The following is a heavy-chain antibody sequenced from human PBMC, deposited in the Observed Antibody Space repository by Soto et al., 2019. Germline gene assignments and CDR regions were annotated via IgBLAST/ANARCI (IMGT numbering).Heavy chain of an antibody. CDR2: IYPGDSDT. D-gene: IGHD3-9*01. CDR3: AITYDHIWAGCYRS. CDR1: GHHFTSHW. Sequence: GQSLKLSCQDSGHHFTSHWIAWVRQMPGNGLEWMGIIYPGDSDTRYSPSFQVQVTISADKSISTAYPHLDSMKASDTAMYYCAITYDHIWAGCYRSWGQGTLVTVSS. J-gene: IGHJ5*02. V-gene: IGHV5-51*01.